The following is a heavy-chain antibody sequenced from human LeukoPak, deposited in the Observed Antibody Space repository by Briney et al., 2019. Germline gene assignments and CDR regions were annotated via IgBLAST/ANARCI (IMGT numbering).Heavy chain of an antibody. CDR1: GGFISSSSYY. CDR2: IYYSGST. D-gene: IGHD1-26*01. Sequence: RTSETLSLTCTVSGGFISSSSYYWGWIRQPPGKGLEWIGSIYYSGSTYYNPSLKSRVTISVDTSKNQFSLKLSSVTAADTAVYYCARPQPPEVGATGAFDIWGQGQWSPSLQ. CDR3: ARPQPPEVGATGAFDI. V-gene: IGHV4-39*01. J-gene: IGHJ3*02.